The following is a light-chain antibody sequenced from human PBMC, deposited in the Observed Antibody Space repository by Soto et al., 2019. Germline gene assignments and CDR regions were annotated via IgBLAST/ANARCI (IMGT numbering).Light chain of an antibody. J-gene: IGLJ2*01. CDR1: SSNIGSNN. CDR2: RNN. Sequence: QSVLTQPPSASGTPGQRVTISCSGSSSNIGSNNVNWYQQLPGTAPKLLISRNNQRPSGVPDRFSGSKSGTSVSLAISGPQFEDEADYYCAAWDDSVNSVVFGGGTKLTVL. CDR3: AAWDDSVNSVV. V-gene: IGLV1-44*01.